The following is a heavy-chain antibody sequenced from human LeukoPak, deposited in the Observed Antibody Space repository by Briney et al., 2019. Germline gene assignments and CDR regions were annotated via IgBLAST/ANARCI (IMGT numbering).Heavy chain of an antibody. D-gene: IGHD2-2*01. CDR2: ISGSGGST. J-gene: IGHJ6*03. V-gene: IGHV3-23*01. CDR1: GFTFSSYA. CDR3: ARRESYCSSTSCYYYYYMDV. Sequence: PGGSLRLSCAASGFTFSSYAMSWVRQAPGKGLEWVSAISGSGGSTYYADSVKGRFTISRDNSKNTLFLQTNSLRAEDTAVYYCARRESYCSSTSCYYYYYMDVWGKGTTVTVSS.